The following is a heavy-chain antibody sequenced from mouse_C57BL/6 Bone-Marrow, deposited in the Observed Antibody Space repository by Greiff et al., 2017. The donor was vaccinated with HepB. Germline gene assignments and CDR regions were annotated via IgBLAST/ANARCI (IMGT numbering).Heavy chain of an antibody. CDR1: GFTFSDYY. CDR2: INYDGSST. J-gene: IGHJ4*01. V-gene: IGHV5-16*01. CDR3: ARENYSYAMDY. D-gene: IGHD2-1*01. Sequence: DVKLVESEGGLVQPGRSMKLSCTASGFTFSDYYMAWVRQVPEKGLEWVANINYDGSSTYYLDSLKSRFIISRDNAKNILYLQMSSLKSEDTATYYCARENYSYAMDYWGQGTSVTVSS.